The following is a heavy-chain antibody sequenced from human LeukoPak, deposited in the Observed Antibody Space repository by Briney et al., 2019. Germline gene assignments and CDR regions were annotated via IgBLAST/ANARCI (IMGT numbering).Heavy chain of an antibody. CDR3: ARGDYYDSSGYFNY. J-gene: IGHJ4*02. V-gene: IGHV1-2*02. Sequence: ASVKVSCKASGYTFTGYYMHWVRQAPGQGLEWMGWINPNSGGTNYAQKFQGRVTMTRDTSISTAYMELSRLRSDDTAVYYCARGDYYDSSGYFNYWGQGTLVTVSS. CDR1: GYTFTGYY. CDR2: INPNSGGT. D-gene: IGHD3-22*01.